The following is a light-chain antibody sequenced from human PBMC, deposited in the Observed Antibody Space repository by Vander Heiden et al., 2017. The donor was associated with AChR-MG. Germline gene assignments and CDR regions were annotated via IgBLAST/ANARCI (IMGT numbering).Light chain of an antibody. Sequence: TITCRASQSISSWLAWYQQKPGKAPKLLIYKASSLESGVPSRFSGSGSGTEFTLTISSLQPDDFATYYCQQDNSYYTFGQGTKLEIK. J-gene: IGKJ2*01. CDR3: QQDNSYYT. CDR2: KAS. V-gene: IGKV1-5*03. CDR1: QSISSW.